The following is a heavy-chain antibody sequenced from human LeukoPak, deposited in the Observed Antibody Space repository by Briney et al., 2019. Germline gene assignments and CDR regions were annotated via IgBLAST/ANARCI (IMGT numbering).Heavy chain of an antibody. CDR3: ATFGGTTARPLAAEFSFDC. V-gene: IGHV3-48*01. CDR2: ISRSGSTQ. J-gene: IGHJ4*02. D-gene: IGHD1/OR15-1a*01. Sequence: GGSLRLSCAASGFTFSSYSMNWVRKAPGKGLKWVAYISRSGSTQHCAGSVQGRFNISRDNAKNSLYLQMNSLRAEDTAVYYCATFGGTTARPLAAEFSFDCWGQGTLVTVSS. CDR1: GFTFSSYS.